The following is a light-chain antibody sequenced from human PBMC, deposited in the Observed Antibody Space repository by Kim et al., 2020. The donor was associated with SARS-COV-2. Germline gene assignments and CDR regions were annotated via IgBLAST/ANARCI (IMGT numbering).Light chain of an antibody. V-gene: IGKV1-39*01. CDR1: QSMSNY. J-gene: IGKJ4*01. Sequence: DIQMTQSPSSLSASIGDRVTISCRASQSMSNYLNWYQQKPGKAPKLLIYAASSLQGGVPSRFSGSGSGTDFTLTISSLQPEDFATYYCQQSYTAPLTFGGGTKVDIK. CDR2: AAS. CDR3: QQSYTAPLT.